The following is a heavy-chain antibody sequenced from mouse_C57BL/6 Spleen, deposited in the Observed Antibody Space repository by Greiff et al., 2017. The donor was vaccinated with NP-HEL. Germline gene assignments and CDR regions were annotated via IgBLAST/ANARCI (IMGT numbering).Heavy chain of an antibody. CDR1: GYTFTGYW. D-gene: IGHD2-1*01. V-gene: IGHV1-9*01. Sequence: QVQLQQSGAELMKPGASVKLSCKATGYTFTGYWIEWVKQRPGHGLEWIGEILPGSGSTNYNEKFKGKATFTADTSSNTAYMQLSSLTTEDSAIYYCARGGIYYGNYGDAMDYWGQGTSVTVSS. CDR3: ARGGIYYGNYGDAMDY. CDR2: ILPGSGST. J-gene: IGHJ4*01.